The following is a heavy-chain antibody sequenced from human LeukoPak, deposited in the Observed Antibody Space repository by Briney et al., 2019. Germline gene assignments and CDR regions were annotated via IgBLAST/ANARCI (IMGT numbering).Heavy chain of an antibody. CDR1: GFTFSSYG. Sequence: PGGSLRLSCAASGFTFSSYGMHWVRQAPGKGLEWVAVISYDGSNKYYADSVKGRFTISRDNSKNTLYLQMNSLRAEDTAVYYCAKGGIAVADNYYYGMDVWGQGTTVTVSS. V-gene: IGHV3-30*18. D-gene: IGHD6-19*01. CDR2: ISYDGSNK. J-gene: IGHJ6*02. CDR3: AKGGIAVADNYYYGMDV.